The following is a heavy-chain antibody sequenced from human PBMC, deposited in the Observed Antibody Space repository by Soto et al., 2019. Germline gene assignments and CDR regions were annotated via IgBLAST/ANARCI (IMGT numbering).Heavy chain of an antibody. CDR3: AIDTDVVGPTEAA. J-gene: IGHJ3*01. CDR2: ISYDGSNK. CDR1: GFTFSSYG. Sequence: PGGSLRLSCAASGFTFSSYGMHWVRQAPGKGLEWVAVISYDGSNKYYADSVKGRFTISRDNSKNTLYLQMNSLRAEDTAVYYCAIDTDVVGPTEAACGQGTMVTVSS. D-gene: IGHD1-26*01. V-gene: IGHV3-30*03.